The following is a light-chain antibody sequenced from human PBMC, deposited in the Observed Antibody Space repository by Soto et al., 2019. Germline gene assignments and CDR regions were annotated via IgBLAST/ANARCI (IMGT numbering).Light chain of an antibody. CDR1: QGISSY. CDR2: AAS. V-gene: IGKV1-9*01. Sequence: DIQLTQSPSFLSASVGDRVTITCRASQGISSYLAWYQQKPGKAPKLLIYAASTLQSGVPSRFSGSGSGTEFTLPISSLQPEDFAPYYCQPLNSSPLTFGPGTKVDIK. CDR3: QPLNSSPLT. J-gene: IGKJ3*01.